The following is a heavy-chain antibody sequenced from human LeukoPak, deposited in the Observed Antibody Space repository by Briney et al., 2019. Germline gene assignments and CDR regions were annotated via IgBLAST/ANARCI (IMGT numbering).Heavy chain of an antibody. V-gene: IGHV1-18*01. CDR3: ARVMNYYDSSGPTQGTSIDY. D-gene: IGHD3-22*01. J-gene: IGHJ4*02. CDR1: GYTFTRYG. CDR2: ISAYNGNT. Sequence: ASVKVSCTASGYTFTRYGISWVRQAPGQGLEWMGWISAYNGNTNYAQKLQGRVTMTTDTSTSAAYMELRSLRSDDTAVYYCARVMNYYDSSGPTQGTSIDYWGQGTLVTVSS.